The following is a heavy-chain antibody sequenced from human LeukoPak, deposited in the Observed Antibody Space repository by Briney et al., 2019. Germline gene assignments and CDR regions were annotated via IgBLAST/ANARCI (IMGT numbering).Heavy chain of an antibody. J-gene: IGHJ6*03. CDR3: ASARGYSGYDPRGGYYYYMDV. V-gene: IGHV4-30-4*01. CDR1: GGSISSGDYY. Sequence: SQTLSLTCTVSGGSISSGDYYWSWIRQPPGKGLEWIGYIYYSGSTYYNPSLKSRVTISVDRSKNQFSLKLSSVTAADTAVYYCASARGYSGYDPRGGYYYYMDVWGKGTTVTVSS. CDR2: IYYSGST. D-gene: IGHD5-12*01.